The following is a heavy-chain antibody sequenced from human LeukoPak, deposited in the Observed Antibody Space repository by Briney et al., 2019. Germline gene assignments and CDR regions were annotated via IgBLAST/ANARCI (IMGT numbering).Heavy chain of an antibody. Sequence: PSETLSLTCAVYGGSFSGYYWSWIRQPPGKGLEWIGEINHSGSTNYNPSLKSRVTISVDTSKNQFSLKLSSVTAADTAVYYCASTGGYCSGGSCYKDYWGQGTLVTVSS. CDR3: ASTGGYCSGGSCYKDY. CDR1: GGSFSGYY. V-gene: IGHV4-34*09. CDR2: INHSGST. D-gene: IGHD2-15*01. J-gene: IGHJ4*02.